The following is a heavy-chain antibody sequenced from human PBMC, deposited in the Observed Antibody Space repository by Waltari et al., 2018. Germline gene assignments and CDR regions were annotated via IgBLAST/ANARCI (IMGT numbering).Heavy chain of an antibody. CDR1: GYTFTGFH. CDR3: AREGPEGLDF. J-gene: IGHJ4*02. CDR2: INPKSGAS. Sequence: QVQLVQSGAELTKPGASMKGSCKASGYTFTGFHMHWVRQAPGQGLDWIGRINPKSGASNSTQKYQGRVTMTRDTSISTAYMELTILRSDDTAVYYCAREGPEGLDFGGQGTLVTVSS. V-gene: IGHV1-2*06.